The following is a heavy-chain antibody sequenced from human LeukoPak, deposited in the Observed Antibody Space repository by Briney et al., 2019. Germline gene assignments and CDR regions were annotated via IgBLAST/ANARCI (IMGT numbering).Heavy chain of an antibody. D-gene: IGHD5-12*01. Sequence: ASVKVSCKASGYTFTSYDINRVRQATGQGLEWMGWMNPNSGNTGYAQKFQGRVTMTRNTSISTAYMELSSLRSEDTAVYYCARGVRREATCAYWGQGTLVTVSS. CDR2: MNPNSGNT. CDR1: GYTFTSYD. V-gene: IGHV1-8*01. J-gene: IGHJ4*02. CDR3: ARGVRREATCAY.